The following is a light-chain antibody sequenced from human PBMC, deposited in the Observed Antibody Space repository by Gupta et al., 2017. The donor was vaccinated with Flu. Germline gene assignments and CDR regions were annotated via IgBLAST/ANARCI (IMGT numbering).Light chain of an antibody. Sequence: PSSLSATVGDRVTITCRASQTIKGVLNWYQQRPGKAPQLLIYAASTLQSGVPSTFSGSGSGTDFTLTISRLQPEDFATYFCQQSDSFPLTFGQGTKVEIK. V-gene: IGKV1-39*01. CDR1: QTIKGV. CDR3: QQSDSFPLT. J-gene: IGKJ1*01. CDR2: AAS.